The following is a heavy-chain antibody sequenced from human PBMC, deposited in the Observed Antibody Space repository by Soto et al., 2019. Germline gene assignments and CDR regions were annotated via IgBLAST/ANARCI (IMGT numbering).Heavy chain of an antibody. D-gene: IGHD4-17*01. CDR2: TYHSGNP. CDR1: GDTISPGGYS. CDR3: ARETYGDYVGDVDP. Sequence: QLQLQESGSRLVKSSETLSLTCAVSGDTISPGGYSWAWIRQPPGKALAWIGPTYHSGNPYDHPSRKSRVIISVHRSKNQFSRKLSPGTAADTAVYYWARETYGDYVGDVDPWGQGTLVTVS. J-gene: IGHJ5*02. V-gene: IGHV4-30-2*01.